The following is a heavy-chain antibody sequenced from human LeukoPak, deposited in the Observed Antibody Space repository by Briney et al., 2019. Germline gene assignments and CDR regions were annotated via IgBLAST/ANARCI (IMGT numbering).Heavy chain of an antibody. Sequence: KTSETLSLTCAVYGGSFSGYYWSWIRQPPGKGLEWIGEINHSGSTNYNPSLKSRVTISVETSKNQFSLKLSSVTAADTAVYYCARLGIQLWLRGSYFDYWGQGTLVTVSS. J-gene: IGHJ4*02. CDR3: ARLGIQLWLRGSYFDY. D-gene: IGHD5-18*01. V-gene: IGHV4-34*01. CDR2: INHSGST. CDR1: GGSFSGYY.